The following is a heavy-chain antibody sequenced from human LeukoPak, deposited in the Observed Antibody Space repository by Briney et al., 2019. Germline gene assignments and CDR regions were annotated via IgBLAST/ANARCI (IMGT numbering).Heavy chain of an antibody. CDR3: ATTHGVMVYAIVY. CDR1: GGSISSGDYY. CDR2: IYYSGST. J-gene: IGHJ4*02. Sequence: PSETLSLTCTVSGGSISSGDYYWRWIRQPPGKGLEWIGYIYYSGSTYYNPSLKSRVTISVDTSKNQFSLKLSSVTAADTAVYYCATTHGVMVYAIVYWGQGTLVTVSS. D-gene: IGHD2-8*01. V-gene: IGHV4-30-4*01.